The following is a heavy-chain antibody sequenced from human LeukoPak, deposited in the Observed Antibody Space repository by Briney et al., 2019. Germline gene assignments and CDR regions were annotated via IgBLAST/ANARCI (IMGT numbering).Heavy chain of an antibody. V-gene: IGHV3-9*01. J-gene: IGHJ3*02. Sequence: GGSLRLSCAASGFTFDDYAMHWVRQAPGKGLEWVSGISCNSGSIGYADSVKGRFTISGDNAKNSLYLQMNSLRAEDTALYYCAKALSAAGLGGRGMRDAFDIWGQGTMVTVSS. D-gene: IGHD6-13*01. CDR3: AKALSAAGLGGRGMRDAFDI. CDR1: GFTFDDYA. CDR2: ISCNSGSI.